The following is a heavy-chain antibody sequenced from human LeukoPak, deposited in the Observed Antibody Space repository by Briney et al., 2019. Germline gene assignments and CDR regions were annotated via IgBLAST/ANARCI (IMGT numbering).Heavy chain of an antibody. J-gene: IGHJ4*02. CDR1: GFTFSSYA. CDR2: ISGSGGST. D-gene: IGHD4-17*01. V-gene: IGHV3-23*01. Sequence: GSLRLSCAASGFTFSSYAMSWVRQAPGKGLEWVSAISGSGGSTYYADSVKGRFTISRDNAKNSLYLQMNSLRAEDTAVYYCARDFEATTVSNFDYWGQGTLVTVSS. CDR3: ARDFEATTVSNFDY.